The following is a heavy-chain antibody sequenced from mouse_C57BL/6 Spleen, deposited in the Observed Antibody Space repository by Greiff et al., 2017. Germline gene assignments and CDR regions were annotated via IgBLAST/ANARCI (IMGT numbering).Heavy chain of an antibody. CDR1: GFNIKDYY. D-gene: IGHD2-3*01. CDR3: AYDGYYGRAMGD. Sequence: VQLQQSGAELVKPGASVKLSCTASGFNIKDYYMHWVKQRPEQGLEWIGRIDPEDGETKYASKFQGKATITADTSSNTAYLQLSSLTSEDTAVYYCAYDGYYGRAMGDWGKGTSVTVAS. CDR2: IDPEDGET. V-gene: IGHV14-2*01. J-gene: IGHJ4*01.